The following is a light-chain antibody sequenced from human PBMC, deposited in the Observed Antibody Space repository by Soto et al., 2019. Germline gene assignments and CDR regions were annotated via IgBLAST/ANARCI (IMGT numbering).Light chain of an antibody. CDR3: EQYYNYPKT. CDR1: QTISSW. CDR2: KAS. J-gene: IGKJ1*01. V-gene: IGKV1-5*03. Sequence: DIQMTQSPSTLSGSVGDRVTITCRASQTISSWLAWYQQRPGKAPKVLISKASNLENGVPSRFSGSGSGTEFTLTITSLQPDDFATYYCEQYYNYPKTFGQGTKGDIK.